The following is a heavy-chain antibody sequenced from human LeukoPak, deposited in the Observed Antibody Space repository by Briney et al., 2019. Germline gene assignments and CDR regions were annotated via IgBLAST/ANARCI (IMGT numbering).Heavy chain of an antibody. V-gene: IGHV4-39*07. D-gene: IGHD1-26*01. Sequence: SETLSLTCIVSGGSIVSTNYYWGWIRQPPSGKGLEWIGSVSYTGSSYDNPSLKSRVTISIDTSKKQFSLKLNSVTAADTAVYYRAALWVGGYRWFRPLGQG. CDR3: AALWVGGYRWFRP. J-gene: IGHJ5*01. CDR1: GGSIVSTNYY. CDR2: VSYTGSS.